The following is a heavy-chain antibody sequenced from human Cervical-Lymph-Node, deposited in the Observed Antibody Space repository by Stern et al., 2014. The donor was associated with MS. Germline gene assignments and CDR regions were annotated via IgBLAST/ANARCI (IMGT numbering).Heavy chain of an antibody. CDR1: GYIFTDYY. CDR3: MRALRIADRPSPGGHWFDP. CDR2: INPKSGGT. V-gene: IGHV1-2*02. Sequence: VQLVESGAEVEKPGASVKVSCKASGYIFTDYYLHWVRQAPGQGLEWMGRINPKSGGTSYAQSFQGRVTLTRDTSITTAYMDLSRLTSDDTAVYYCMRALRIADRPSPGGHWFDPWGQGTLVIVSS. D-gene: IGHD6-6*01. J-gene: IGHJ5*02.